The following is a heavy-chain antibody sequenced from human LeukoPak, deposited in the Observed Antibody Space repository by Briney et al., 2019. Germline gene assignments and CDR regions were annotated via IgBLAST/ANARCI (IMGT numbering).Heavy chain of an antibody. CDR3: ARGVWNYDYVWGTFGFDP. V-gene: IGHV4-34*01. CDR2: INHSGST. J-gene: IGHJ5*02. CDR1: GGSFSGYY. D-gene: IGHD3-16*01. Sequence: SETLSLTCAVYGGSFSGYYWSWIRQPPGKGLEWIGEINHSGSTNYSPSLKSRVTISVDTSKNQFSLKLSSVTAADTAVYYCARGVWNYDYVWGTFGFDPWGQGTLVTVSS.